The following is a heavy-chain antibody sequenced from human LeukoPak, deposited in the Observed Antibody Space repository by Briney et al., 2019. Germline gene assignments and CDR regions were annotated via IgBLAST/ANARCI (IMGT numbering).Heavy chain of an antibody. CDR2: ISSSGSTI. V-gene: IGHV3-11*04. J-gene: IGHJ4*02. Sequence: PGGSLRLSCEASGFTFSDPYMSWIRQAPGKGLEWVSYISSSGSTIYYADSVKGRFTISRDNAKNSLYLQMNSLRAEDTAVYYCASSIMITFGGAGDYWGQGTLVTVSS. CDR1: GFTFSDPY. CDR3: ASSIMITFGGAGDY. D-gene: IGHD3-16*01.